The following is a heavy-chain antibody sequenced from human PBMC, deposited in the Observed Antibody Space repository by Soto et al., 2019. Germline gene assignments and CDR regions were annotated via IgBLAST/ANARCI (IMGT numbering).Heavy chain of an antibody. V-gene: IGHV1-69*12. CDR1: GGTFSSYA. J-gene: IGHJ6*02. CDR3: AVTMTNYYYYGMDV. CDR2: IIPIFGTA. Sequence: QVQLVQSGAEVKKPGSSVKVSCKAYGGTFSSYAISWVRQAPVQGLEWMGGIIPIFGTADYAQKFQGRVTITAGESTSTAYMELSSLRSEDTAVYYCAVTMTNYYYYGMDVWGQGTTVSVSS. D-gene: IGHD3-22*01.